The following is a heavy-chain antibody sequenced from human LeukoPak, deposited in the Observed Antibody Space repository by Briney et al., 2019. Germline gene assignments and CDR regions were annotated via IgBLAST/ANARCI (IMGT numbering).Heavy chain of an antibody. Sequence: GGSLRLSCSASGFTFSSYAVHWVRQAPGKGLEYVSAISSNGGATYYADSLKGRFTISRDNSKSTLYLQMSSLRVEDTAVYYCRVAAANYYNYYGMDVWGKGTTVTVSS. CDR1: GFTFSSYA. J-gene: IGHJ6*04. CDR3: RVAAANYYNYYGMDV. CDR2: ISSNGGAT. V-gene: IGHV3-64D*06. D-gene: IGHD6-13*01.